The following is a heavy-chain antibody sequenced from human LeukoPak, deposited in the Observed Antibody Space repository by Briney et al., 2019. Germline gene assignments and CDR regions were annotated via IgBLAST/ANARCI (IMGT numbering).Heavy chain of an antibody. CDR1: GGSMNSYY. V-gene: IGHV4-59*08. CDR2: VYYSGST. J-gene: IGHJ4*02. CDR3: ARHVWLQPFDY. D-gene: IGHD3-9*01. Sequence: PSETLSLTCTVSGGSMNSYYWSWIRQSPGKGLEWIGYVYYSGSTNYNPSLKSRVTISVDTSKNQFSLKLSSVTAADTAVYYCARHVWLQPFDYWGQGTLVTVSS.